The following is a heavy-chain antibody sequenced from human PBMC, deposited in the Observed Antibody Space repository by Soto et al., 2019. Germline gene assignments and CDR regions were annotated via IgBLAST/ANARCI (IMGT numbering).Heavy chain of an antibody. CDR2: ISYDGILK. Sequence: LRLSCAASGFTFSDFGMHWVRQAPGKGLEWVAIISYDGILKYYADSVKGRFTISRDTSKGAVYLQMNSLTPEDTAVYYCAKDRIRRDGYNYPFDYWGQGTLVTVSS. CDR1: GFTFSDFG. D-gene: IGHD5-12*01. V-gene: IGHV3-30*18. CDR3: AKDRIRRDGYNYPFDY. J-gene: IGHJ4*02.